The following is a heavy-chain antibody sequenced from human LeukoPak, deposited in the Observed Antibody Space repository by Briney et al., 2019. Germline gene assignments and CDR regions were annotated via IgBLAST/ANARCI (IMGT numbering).Heavy chain of an antibody. V-gene: IGHV4-30-4*08. CDR3: ASRVEQQPLDAFDI. CDR1: GGSISSGDYF. Sequence: ASETLSLTCTVSGGSISSGDYFWSWIRQPPGKGLEWVGYIYYSGSTYYNPSLKSRVTISVDTSKNQFSLKLSSVTAADTAVYYCASRVEQQPLDAFDIWGQGTMVTVSS. D-gene: IGHD6-13*01. CDR2: IYYSGST. J-gene: IGHJ3*02.